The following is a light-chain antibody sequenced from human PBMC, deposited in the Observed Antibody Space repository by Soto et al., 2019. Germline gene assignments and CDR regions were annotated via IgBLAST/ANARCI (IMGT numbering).Light chain of an antibody. CDR3: QQRSSWWT. J-gene: IGKJ1*01. V-gene: IGKV1-39*01. CDR1: QSISSY. CDR2: AAS. Sequence: DIQMTQSPSSLSASVGDRVTITCRASQSISSYLNWYQQKPGKAPKLLIYAASSLQSGVPSRFSGSGSGTDFTLTISSLEPEDFAVYYCQQRSSWWTFGQGTKVDI.